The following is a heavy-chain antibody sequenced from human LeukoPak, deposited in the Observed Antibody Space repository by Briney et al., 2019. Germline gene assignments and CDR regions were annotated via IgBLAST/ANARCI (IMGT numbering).Heavy chain of an antibody. Sequence: ASVKVSCKASGYTFIGYYLHWVRQAPGQGLEWMGWINPNSGGTNYAQKFQGSVTMTRDTSISTAYLEVSRLRSDDTAVYYCAGDCMVRDRAQGDFDYWGQGTLVTVSS. D-gene: IGHD3-10*01. V-gene: IGHV1-2*02. J-gene: IGHJ4*02. CDR2: INPNSGGT. CDR3: AGDCMVRDRAQGDFDY. CDR1: GYTFIGYY.